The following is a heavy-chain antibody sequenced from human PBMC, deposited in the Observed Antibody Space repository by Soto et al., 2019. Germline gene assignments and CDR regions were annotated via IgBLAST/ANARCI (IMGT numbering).Heavy chain of an antibody. J-gene: IGHJ3*02. D-gene: IGHD4-17*01. Sequence: LVKVSWKASGFIFTSSAMQWLRQARGQRLEWIGWIVVGSGNTNYAQKFQERVTSTRDMSTSTAYMELSSLRSEDTAVYYCAVLPIDYDYGDPDAFDIWGQGTMVTVSS. CDR1: GFIFTSSA. CDR3: AVLPIDYDYGDPDAFDI. CDR2: IVVGSGNT. V-gene: IGHV1-58*02.